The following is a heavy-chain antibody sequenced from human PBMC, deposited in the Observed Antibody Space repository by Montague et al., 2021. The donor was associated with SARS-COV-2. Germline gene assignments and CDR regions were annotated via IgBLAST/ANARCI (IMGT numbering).Heavy chain of an antibody. CDR1: GFSLSTSGMC. D-gene: IGHD2-21*01. Sequence: PALVKPTQTLTLTCTFSGFSLSTSGMCVSWIRQPPGKALEWLARIDWDDDKYYSPSLKSRLTISKDTSKNQVVLTMTTMDPVDTATYFCARTYCGIFSGRDCGRDVWGQGTTVTVSS. CDR2: IDWDDDK. V-gene: IGHV2-70*11. J-gene: IGHJ6*02. CDR3: ARTYCGIFSGRDCGRDV.